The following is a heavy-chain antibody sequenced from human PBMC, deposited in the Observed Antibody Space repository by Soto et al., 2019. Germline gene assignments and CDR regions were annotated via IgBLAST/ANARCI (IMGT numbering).Heavy chain of an antibody. Sequence: ASVKVSCKVSGYTLTELSMHWVRQAPGKGLEWMGGFDPEDGETIYAQKFQGRVTMTEDTSTDTAYMELSSLRSEDTAVYYCAADPPTYVHYDYVWGSYRYEPTPWGQGTLVTVSS. D-gene: IGHD3-16*02. J-gene: IGHJ1*01. V-gene: IGHV1-24*01. CDR2: FDPEDGET. CDR3: AADPPTYVHYDYVWGSYRYEPTP. CDR1: GYTLTELS.